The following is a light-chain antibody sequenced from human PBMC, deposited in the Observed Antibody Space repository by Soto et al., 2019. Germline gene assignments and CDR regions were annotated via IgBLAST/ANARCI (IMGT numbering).Light chain of an antibody. V-gene: IGKV3-15*01. CDR2: GAS. CDR1: QSVGSN. Sequence: EVVMTQSPATLSVSPGERATLSCRASQSVGSNLAWYQQKPGQAPRLLIYGASTRATGIPARFSGSGSGAEFTLTISSLQSEDFAVYFCLQYKDWPSTFGQGTRLDIK. CDR3: LQYKDWPST. J-gene: IGKJ5*01.